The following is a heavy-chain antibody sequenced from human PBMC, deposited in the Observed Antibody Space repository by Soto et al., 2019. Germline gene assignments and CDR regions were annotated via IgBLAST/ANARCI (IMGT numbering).Heavy chain of an antibody. Sequence: QVQLVESGGGVVQPGRSLRLSCAASGFTSSSYGMHWVRQAPGKGLEWMAVISYDGSNKYYADSVKGRFTISRDNSKNTLYLQMNSLRAEDTAVYYCAKGGPMVRGPRGYFDYSGQGTLVTVSS. CDR3: AKGGPMVRGPRGYFDY. CDR1: GFTSSSYG. CDR2: ISYDGSNK. J-gene: IGHJ4*02. V-gene: IGHV3-30*18. D-gene: IGHD3-10*01.